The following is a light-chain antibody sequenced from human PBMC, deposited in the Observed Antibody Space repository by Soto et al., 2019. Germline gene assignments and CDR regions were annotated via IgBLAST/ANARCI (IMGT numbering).Light chain of an antibody. V-gene: IGKV1-33*01. J-gene: IGKJ5*01. Sequence: DIQMTQSPSSRSASAGERVTITFQASQNINNYLNWYQQKPGRAPKLLIYDASNLEAGVPSRFRGSGSGTDFTFTISRLQPEDIATYYCQQYENLPTFGQGTRLEIK. CDR3: QQYENLPT. CDR2: DAS. CDR1: QNINNY.